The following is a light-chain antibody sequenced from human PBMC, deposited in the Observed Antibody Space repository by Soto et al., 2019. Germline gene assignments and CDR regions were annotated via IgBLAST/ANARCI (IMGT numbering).Light chain of an antibody. J-gene: IGLJ3*02. V-gene: IGLV2-14*01. CDR2: EVS. Sequence: QSALTQPASVSGSPGQSITISCTGTSSDVGVYNYVSWYQQHPDKAPKLMIFEVSDRPSGVSNRFSGSNSGNTASLTISGLQAEDEADYFCSSYTSNSTLVFGGGTKLTVL. CDR3: SSYTSNSTLV. CDR1: SSDVGVYNY.